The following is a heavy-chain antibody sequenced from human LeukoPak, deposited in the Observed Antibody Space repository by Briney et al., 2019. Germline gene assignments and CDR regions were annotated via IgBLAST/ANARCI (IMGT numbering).Heavy chain of an antibody. CDR1: GFSLSTSKMC. V-gene: IGHV2-70*11. D-gene: IGHD3-3*01. CDR3: ARLKLWSGYYDWFDP. Sequence: SGPTLVNPTQTLTLTCTFSGFSLSTSKMCVSWIRQPPGKALEWLARIDWDDDKYYSTSLKTRLTISKDTSKNQVVLTMTNMDPVDTATYYCARLKLWSGYYDWFDPWGQGTLLTVSS. J-gene: IGHJ5*02. CDR2: IDWDDDK.